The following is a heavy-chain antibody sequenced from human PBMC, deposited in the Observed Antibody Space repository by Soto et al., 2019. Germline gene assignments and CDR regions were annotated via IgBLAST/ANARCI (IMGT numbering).Heavy chain of an antibody. J-gene: IGHJ4*02. CDR2: IYPGDSDT. Sequence: PGESLKISCKGSGYSFTSYWIGWVRQMPGKGLEWMGIIYPGDSDTRYSPSFQGQVTISADKSISTAYLQWSSLKASDTAMYYCARKPHDYVWGSYRPRDYFDYWGQGTLVTVSS. V-gene: IGHV5-51*01. CDR1: GYSFTSYW. CDR3: ARKPHDYVWGSYRPRDYFDY. D-gene: IGHD3-16*02.